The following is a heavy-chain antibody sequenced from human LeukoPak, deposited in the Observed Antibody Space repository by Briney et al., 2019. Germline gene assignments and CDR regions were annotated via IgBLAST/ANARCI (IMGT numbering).Heavy chain of an antibody. CDR1: GYTFTGYY. CDR2: INPNSGGT. CDR3: ARDDGYCSGGSCPRWFGP. J-gene: IGHJ5*02. Sequence: GASVKVSCKASGYTFTGYYMHWVRQAPGQGLEWMGWINPNSGGTNYAQKFQGRVTMTRDTSISTAYMELSRLRSDDTAVYYCARDDGYCSGGSCPRWFGPWGQGTLVTVSS. D-gene: IGHD2-15*01. V-gene: IGHV1-2*02.